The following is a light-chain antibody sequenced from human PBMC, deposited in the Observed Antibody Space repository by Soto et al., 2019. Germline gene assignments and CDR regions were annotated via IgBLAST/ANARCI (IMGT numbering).Light chain of an antibody. CDR1: SSDVGGYNY. J-gene: IGLJ2*01. V-gene: IGLV2-14*03. Sequence: QSALTQPASVSGSPGQSVTISCTGTSSDVGGYNYVSWYQQHPGRVPKVMIYDVSNRPSGVSNRFSGSKSGNTASLTISGLQAEDEADYYCSLYTSSSTLVFGGGTKLTVL. CDR2: DVS. CDR3: SLYTSSSTLV.